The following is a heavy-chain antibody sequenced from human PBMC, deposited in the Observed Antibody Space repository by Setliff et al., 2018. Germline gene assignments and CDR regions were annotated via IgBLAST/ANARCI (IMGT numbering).Heavy chain of an antibody. D-gene: IGHD2-15*01. CDR3: ARGRGPDIVVTIPGDY. CDR1: GYNFITLG. J-gene: IGHJ4*02. Sequence: ASVKVSCQTSGYNFITLGINWVRQAPGQGLEWVGWISPYSGKTDYAQKFQDRVIMTIDPSTTTAYMELKTLRSDDTAVYYCARGRGPDIVVTIPGDYWGQGTQVTV. V-gene: IGHV1-18*01. CDR2: ISPYSGKT.